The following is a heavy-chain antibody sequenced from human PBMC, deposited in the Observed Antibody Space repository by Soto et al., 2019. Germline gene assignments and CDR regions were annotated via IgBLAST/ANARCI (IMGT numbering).Heavy chain of an antibody. J-gene: IGHJ4*02. V-gene: IGHV4-30-4*01. CDR1: GGSISSGDYY. CDR2: IYYSGST. D-gene: IGHD3-22*01. CDR3: ARVRTHYDSSGYSLKFYY. Sequence: QVQLQESGPGLVKPSQTLSLTCTVSGGSISSGDYYWSWIRQPPGKGLEWIGYIYYSGSTYYNPSLKSRVTISVDTSKNQFSLKLSSVTAADTAVYYCARVRTHYDSSGYSLKFYYWGQGTLVTVSS.